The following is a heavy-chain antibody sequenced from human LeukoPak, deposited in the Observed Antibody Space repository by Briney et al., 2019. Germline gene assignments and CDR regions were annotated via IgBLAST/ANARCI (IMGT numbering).Heavy chain of an antibody. CDR2: INPNNGGT. CDR1: GYTFTAYY. CDR3: AREPVGRWSPDLDY. V-gene: IGHV1-2*02. D-gene: IGHD1-26*01. Sequence: ASVKVSCKASGYTFTAYYMHWVRQAPGQGLEWMGWINPNNGGTNYAQMFQGRVTMTRDTSISTAYMDLSRLRSDDTAVYYCAREPVGRWSPDLDYWGQGTLVTVSS. J-gene: IGHJ4*02.